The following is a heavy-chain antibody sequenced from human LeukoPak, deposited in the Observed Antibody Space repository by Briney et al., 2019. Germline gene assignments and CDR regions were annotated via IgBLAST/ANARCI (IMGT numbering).Heavy chain of an antibody. D-gene: IGHD7-27*01. CDR2: IYHSGST. J-gene: IGHJ4*02. CDR3: ARSTGGHYFDY. V-gene: IGHV4-30-2*01. Sequence: SQTLSLTCAVSGGSISSGGYSWSWIRQPPGKGLEWIGYIYHSGSTYYNPSLKSRVTISVDRSKNQFSLKLSSVTAADTAVYYCARSTGGHYFDYWGQGTLVTVSS. CDR1: GGSISSGGYS.